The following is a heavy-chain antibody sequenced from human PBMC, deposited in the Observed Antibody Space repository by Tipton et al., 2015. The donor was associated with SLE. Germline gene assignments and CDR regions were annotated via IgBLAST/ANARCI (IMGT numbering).Heavy chain of an antibody. CDR1: GFTFSNAW. CDR3: ARGIKGEPRGFWNSYYYYGMDV. V-gene: IGHV3-15*01. Sequence: SLRLSCAASGFTFSNAWMSWVRQAPGKGLEWVGRIKSKTDGGTTDYAAPVKGRFTISRDDSKNMVYLQLGSLRAEDMALYYCARGIKGEPRGFWNSYYYYGMDVWGQGTTVTVSS. J-gene: IGHJ6*02. D-gene: IGHD1-14*01. CDR2: IKSKTDGGTT.